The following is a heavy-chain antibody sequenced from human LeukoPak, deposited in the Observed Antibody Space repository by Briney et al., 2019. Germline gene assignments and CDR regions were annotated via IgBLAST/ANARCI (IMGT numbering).Heavy chain of an antibody. J-gene: IGHJ3*02. CDR3: ARGGQGDGYSADEAFDI. CDR2: TYYRSKWYN. Sequence: SQTLSLTCAISGDSVFSNSSWNWIRQSPSRGLEWLGRTYYRSKWYNDYVVSVKSRINISPDTSKNQFSLQLSSVTPEDTAVYYCARGGQGDGYSADEAFDIWGQGTMVTVSS. V-gene: IGHV6-1*01. D-gene: IGHD5-18*01. CDR1: GDSVFSNSS.